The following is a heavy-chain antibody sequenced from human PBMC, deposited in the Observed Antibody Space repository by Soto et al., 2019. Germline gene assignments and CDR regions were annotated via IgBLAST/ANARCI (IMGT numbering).Heavy chain of an antibody. CDR3: ARPPGLGTMIVVVTPSGGAFDT. CDR2: IIPIFGTA. V-gene: IGHV1-69*12. J-gene: IGHJ3*02. D-gene: IGHD3-22*01. CDR1: GGTFSSYA. Sequence: QVQLVQSGAEVKKPGSSVKVSCKASGGTFSSYAISWVRQAPGQGLEWMGGIIPIFGTANYAQKFQGRVTIPATESTSKASRELSGRRSEDTAVYYWARPPGLGTMIVVVTPSGGAFDTGDQGTMVTVSS.